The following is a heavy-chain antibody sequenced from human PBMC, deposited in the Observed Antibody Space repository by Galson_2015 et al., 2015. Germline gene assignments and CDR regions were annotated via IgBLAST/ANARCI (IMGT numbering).Heavy chain of an antibody. D-gene: IGHD4-23*01. CDR3: ARDLGGTYNF. V-gene: IGHV3-48*03. J-gene: IGHJ4*02. CDR1: GFPFSTDE. CDR2: ISSAASVGGRAT. Sequence: SLRLSCAASGFPFSTDEVNWVRQAPGKGPEWVSGISSAASVGGRATYYADSVKGRFTITRDSAQKSLYLQMNSLRVDDTAVYYCARDLGGTYNFWGQGTLVTVSS.